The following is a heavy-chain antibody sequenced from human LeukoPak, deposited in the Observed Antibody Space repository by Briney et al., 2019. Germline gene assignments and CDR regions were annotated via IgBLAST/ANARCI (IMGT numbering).Heavy chain of an antibody. J-gene: IGHJ4*02. D-gene: IGHD3-10*01. CDR1: GGSISSYY. CDR3: ERGPHYYGSGSPFDY. Sequence: SETLSLTCTVSGGSISSYYWSWIRQPPGKGLEWIGYIYYSGSTNYNPSLKSRVTISVDTSKNQFSLKLSSVTAADTAVYYCERGPHYYGSGSPFDYWGQGTLVTVSS. V-gene: IGHV4-59*01. CDR2: IYYSGST.